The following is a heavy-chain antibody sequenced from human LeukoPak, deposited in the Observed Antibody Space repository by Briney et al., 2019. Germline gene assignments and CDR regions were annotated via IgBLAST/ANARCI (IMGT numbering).Heavy chain of an antibody. CDR1: GYTFIGHY. CDR2: INPNSGDT. D-gene: IGHD2-2*01. Sequence: ASVKVSCKASGYTFIGHYIHWVRQAPGQGLEWMGRINPNSGDTSYAQKFQGRVTMTRETSISTAYMELSRLTSDDTAVYYCARDLIGCSATGCFFDYWGQGTLVTVSS. CDR3: ARDLIGCSATGCFFDY. V-gene: IGHV1-2*06. J-gene: IGHJ4*02.